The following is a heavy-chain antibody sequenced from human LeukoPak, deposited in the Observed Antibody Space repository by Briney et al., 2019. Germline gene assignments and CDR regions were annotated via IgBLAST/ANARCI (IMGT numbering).Heavy chain of an antibody. D-gene: IGHD6-19*01. Sequence: PSETLSLTSTVSVGSISSYYWSWIRQPPGKGLEWIGYIYYSGSTNYNPSLKSRVTISVDTSKNQFSLKLSSVTAADTAVYYCARGIAVAAIDYWGQGTLVTVSS. V-gene: IGHV4-59*01. CDR1: VGSISSYY. CDR3: ARGIAVAAIDY. CDR2: IYYSGST. J-gene: IGHJ4*02.